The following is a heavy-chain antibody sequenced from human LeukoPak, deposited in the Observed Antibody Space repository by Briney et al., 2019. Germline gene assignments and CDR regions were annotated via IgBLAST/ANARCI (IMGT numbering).Heavy chain of an antibody. J-gene: IGHJ4*02. CDR1: GFTFNICA. D-gene: IGHD1-7*01. V-gene: IGHV3-23*01. Sequence: GGSLRLSCAASGFTFNICAMSWVRQAPGKGLEWVSSIGSTDIYYADSVKGRFAVSRDNSKNTLYLHLNSLRAEDSAVYYCAKDATPGNSIWDYFAFWGQGTVVTVSS. CDR3: AKDATPGNSIWDYFAF. CDR2: IGSTDI.